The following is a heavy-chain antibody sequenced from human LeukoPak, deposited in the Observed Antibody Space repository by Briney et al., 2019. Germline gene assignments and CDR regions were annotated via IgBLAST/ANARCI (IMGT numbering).Heavy chain of an antibody. CDR2: IHRGGNT. J-gene: IGHJ4*02. Sequence: GESLRLSCAASGFTVSRSYMGWVRQAPGKGLEWVSVIHRGGNTHYADSVKGRFTISRDNSKNTLYLQMNSLRPEDTAVYYCAMGEGAVAGSFDYWGQGTLVTVSS. CDR3: AMGEGAVAGSFDY. D-gene: IGHD6-19*01. CDR1: GFTVSRSY. V-gene: IGHV3-66*02.